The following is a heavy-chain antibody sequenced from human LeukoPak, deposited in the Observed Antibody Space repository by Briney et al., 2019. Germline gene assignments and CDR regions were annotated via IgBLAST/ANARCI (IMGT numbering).Heavy chain of an antibody. CDR2: ISGSGVST. D-gene: IGHD4-17*01. Sequence: GGSLTLSCAASGFTFSSHAMSWVRQAPGKGLEWVSAISGSGVSTYYADSVKGRFTISRDNSKNTLYLQMNSLRAEDTAVYYCAKDIGDYVTRGRPYFDYWGQGTLVTVSS. J-gene: IGHJ4*02. CDR3: AKDIGDYVTRGRPYFDY. V-gene: IGHV3-23*01. CDR1: GFTFSSHA.